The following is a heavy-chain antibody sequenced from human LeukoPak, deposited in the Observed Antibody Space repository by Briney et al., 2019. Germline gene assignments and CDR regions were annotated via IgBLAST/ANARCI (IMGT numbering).Heavy chain of an antibody. J-gene: IGHJ3*02. CDR1: GFTFSSCA. Sequence: GRSLRLSRAASGFTFSSCALHWVRQAPGKGLEWVAIISYDGNNKYYADSVKGRFIISRDNSKSTLYLQMNSLRVEDTAVYFCARDPKRGFSYGWGAFDIWGQGTMVSVSS. CDR2: ISYDGNNK. D-gene: IGHD5-18*01. CDR3: ARDPKRGFSYGWGAFDI. V-gene: IGHV3-30-3*01.